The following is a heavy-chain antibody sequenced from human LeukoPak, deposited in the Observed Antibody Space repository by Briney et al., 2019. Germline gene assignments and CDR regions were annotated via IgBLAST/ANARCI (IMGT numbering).Heavy chain of an antibody. D-gene: IGHD2-15*01. CDR1: GGSISSYY. CDR3: ARPGLGFDAFDI. V-gene: IGHV4-59*01. J-gene: IGHJ3*02. CDR2: IYYSGST. Sequence: PSETLSLTCTVSGGSISSYYWSWIRQPPGKGLEWIGYIYYSGSTNYNPSLKSRVTISVDTSKNQFSLKLSSVTAADTAVYYCARPGLGFDAFDIWGQGTMATVSS.